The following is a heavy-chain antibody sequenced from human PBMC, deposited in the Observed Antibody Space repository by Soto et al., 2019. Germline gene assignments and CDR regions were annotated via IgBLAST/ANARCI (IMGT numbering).Heavy chain of an antibody. CDR2: VHESGST. Sequence: ASETLSLTCSVSGDAISNYYWSWIRQTPGRGLEWIGCVHESGSTDYNPSLKGRVTISLHTSKSQFSLSLRSATAADTATYYCARGTRALITSFFAYWGQGTPVTVSS. CDR1: GDAISNYY. CDR3: ARGTRALITSFFAY. J-gene: IGHJ4*02. V-gene: IGHV4-59*03. D-gene: IGHD1-20*01.